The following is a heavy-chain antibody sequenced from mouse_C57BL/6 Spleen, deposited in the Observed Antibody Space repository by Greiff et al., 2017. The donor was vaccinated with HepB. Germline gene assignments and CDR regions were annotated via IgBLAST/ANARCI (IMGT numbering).Heavy chain of an antibody. D-gene: IGHD2-5*01. Sequence: VQLQQSGAELVRPGTSVKVSCKASGYAFTNYLIEWVKQRPGQGLEWIGVINPGSGGTNYNEKIKGKATLTADKSSSTAYMQLSSLTSEDSAVYVCARRERYSNYAMDYWGQGTSVTVSS. J-gene: IGHJ4*01. CDR3: ARRERYSNYAMDY. CDR1: GYAFTNYL. V-gene: IGHV1-54*01. CDR2: INPGSGGT.